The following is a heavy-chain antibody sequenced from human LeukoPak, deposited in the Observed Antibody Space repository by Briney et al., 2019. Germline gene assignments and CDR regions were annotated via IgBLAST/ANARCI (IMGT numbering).Heavy chain of an antibody. CDR1: GDSISSGNWY. Sequence: PSETLSLTCTVSGDSISSGNWYWTWIRQPPGKGLEWIGSLYYSGSTYYNPSLKSGVTISVDRSKNQFSLKLRSVTAADTAVYFCSKLWGVTVSDTWGQGTLVTVSS. CDR2: LYYSGST. V-gene: IGHV4-39*01. D-gene: IGHD6-19*01. J-gene: IGHJ4*02. CDR3: SKLWGVTVSDT.